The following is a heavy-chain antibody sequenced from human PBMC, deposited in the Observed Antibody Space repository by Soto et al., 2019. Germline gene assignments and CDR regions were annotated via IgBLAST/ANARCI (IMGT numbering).Heavy chain of an antibody. V-gene: IGHV1-8*01. CDR3: ARGPGSSDWRFSYYYMGV. D-gene: IGHD6-19*01. CDR2: MNPNSGDT. CDR1: FTSYD. Sequence: QVQLVQSGAEVKKPGASVKVSCTFTSYDINWVRQAAGQGLEGMAWMNPNSGDTRFAQKFQGRVTMTRDTSKFTAYMELSNLRSEDTAVYYCARGPGSSDWRFSYYYMGVWDQGTTVTVSS. J-gene: IGHJ6*02.